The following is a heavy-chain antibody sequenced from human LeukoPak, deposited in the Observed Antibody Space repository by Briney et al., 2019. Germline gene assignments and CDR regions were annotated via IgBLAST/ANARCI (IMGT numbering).Heavy chain of an antibody. Sequence: PGRALRLSCAASGVTFSSYAMHWVRQAPGKGREGVAVISYDGSNKYYADSVKGRFTISRDNSKNTLYLQMNSLRAEDTAVYYCAREHNWGQGTLVTVSS. J-gene: IGHJ4*02. V-gene: IGHV3-30-3*01. CDR3: AREHN. CDR1: GVTFSSYA. CDR2: ISYDGSNK.